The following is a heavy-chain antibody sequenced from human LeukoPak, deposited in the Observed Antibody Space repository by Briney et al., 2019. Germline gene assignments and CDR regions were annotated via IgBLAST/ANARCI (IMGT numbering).Heavy chain of an antibody. CDR1: GYNFAIYW. V-gene: IGHV5-51*01. Sequence: GESLKISCKGSGYNFAIYWIGWVRQMPGKGLEWMGIIYPGDSDTRYSPSFQGQVTISADKSISTAYLQWSSLKASDTAMYYCAIQAYCGGDCYLGFDYWGQGTLVTVSS. CDR2: IYPGDSDT. D-gene: IGHD2-21*02. CDR3: AIQAYCGGDCYLGFDY. J-gene: IGHJ4*02.